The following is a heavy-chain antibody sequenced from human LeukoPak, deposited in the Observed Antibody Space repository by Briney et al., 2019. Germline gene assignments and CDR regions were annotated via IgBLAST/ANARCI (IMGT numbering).Heavy chain of an antibody. J-gene: IGHJ2*01. D-gene: IGHD3-22*01. V-gene: IGHV6-1*01. CDR2: TYYRSKWYD. CDR1: GDSVSSNSVA. CDR3: ARESGYYSFDL. Sequence: SQTLPLTYAISGDSVSSNSVAWNWIRQSPSRGLEWLGRTYYRSKWYDDYAVSVKSRIAINPDTSKNQFSLQLNSVTPEDMAVYYCARESGYYSFDLWGRGTLVTVSS.